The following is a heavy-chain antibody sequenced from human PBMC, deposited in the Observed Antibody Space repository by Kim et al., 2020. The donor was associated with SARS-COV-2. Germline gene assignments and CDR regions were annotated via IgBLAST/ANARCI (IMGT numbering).Heavy chain of an antibody. CDR2: IYKDGST. CDR3: GKDQTLTV. Sequence: GGSLRLSCAVSGFSVSNNFMNFMTWVRQAPGKGLEWVSVIYKDGSTYYADSVQGRFTISGDNSKNTLYLQMNSLRVEDTAMYYCGKDQTLTVWGQGTLVTVSS. V-gene: IGHV3-53*01. CDR1: GFSVSNNF. J-gene: IGHJ4*02. D-gene: IGHD4-4*01.